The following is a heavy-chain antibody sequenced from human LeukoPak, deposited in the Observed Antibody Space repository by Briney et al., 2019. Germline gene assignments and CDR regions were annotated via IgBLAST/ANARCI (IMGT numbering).Heavy chain of an antibody. CDR2: ISSSGDTT. J-gene: IGHJ6*03. D-gene: IGHD2-15*01. V-gene: IGHV3-23*01. CDR3: AKDTTAWWYHRAYMDV. CDR1: GFTFSSYA. Sequence: GGSLRLSCAASGFTFSSYAMSWGRQAPGGGLEWVSAISSSGDTTYHADSVKGRFTISRDNSENRLSLQMDSLRAEDTDVYFCAKDTTAWWYHRAYMDVWGKGTTVTVSS.